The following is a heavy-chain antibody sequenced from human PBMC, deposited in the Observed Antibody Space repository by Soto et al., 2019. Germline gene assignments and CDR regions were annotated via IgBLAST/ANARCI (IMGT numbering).Heavy chain of an antibody. Sequence: GGSLRLSCAASRFTCSNAWMTWVRQAPGKGLEWVARLKSKADGWTTDFAAPLKCRFTISTDDSKNTLYLQMNSLEIEDTAVYSCATSAPYGGRQYLNSLDPCGKGLLVTVSS. V-gene: IGHV3-15*01. CDR1: RFTCSNAW. CDR2: LKSKADGWTT. J-gene: IGHJ5*02. CDR3: ATSAPYGGRQYLNSLDP. D-gene: IGHD3-10*01.